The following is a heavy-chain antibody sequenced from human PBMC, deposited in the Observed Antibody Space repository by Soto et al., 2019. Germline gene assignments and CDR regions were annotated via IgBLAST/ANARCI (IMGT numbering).Heavy chain of an antibody. CDR1: GYTFAIYW. CDR2: ICPKSSET. Sequence: PGESLKVSCRGSGYTFAIYWIAWVRQMPGKGLEWMGIICPKSSETLYSPSFRGHVTISVDKSTDTDCLQLDNLRASDSAMYYCARVFTVSAGRFDPWAQGTLVTVSS. J-gene: IGHJ5*02. V-gene: IGHV5-51*01. CDR3: ARVFTVSAGRFDP. D-gene: IGHD2-8*01.